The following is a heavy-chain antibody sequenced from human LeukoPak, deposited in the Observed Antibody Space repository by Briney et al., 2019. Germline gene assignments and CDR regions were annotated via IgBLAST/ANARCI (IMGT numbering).Heavy chain of an antibody. Sequence: PGGSLRLSCAASGFTFTNYAMSWVRQAPGKGLEWVSAISSSSSYLYYADSVKGRFTISRDNAKNSLYLQMNSLRAEDTAVYYCARERGYSYGYSDYWGQGTLVTVSS. V-gene: IGHV3-21*01. CDR2: ISSSSSYL. CDR1: GFTFTNYA. D-gene: IGHD5-18*01. CDR3: ARERGYSYGYSDY. J-gene: IGHJ4*02.